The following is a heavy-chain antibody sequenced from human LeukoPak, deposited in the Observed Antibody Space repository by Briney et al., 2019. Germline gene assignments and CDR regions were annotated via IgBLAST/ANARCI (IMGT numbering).Heavy chain of an antibody. CDR1: GGSISSGGYS. CDR3: ARGGGKVLRYFDWLIYSDY. J-gene: IGHJ4*02. V-gene: IGHV4-30-2*01. CDR2: IYHSGST. D-gene: IGHD3-9*01. Sequence: SQTLSLTCAVSGGSISSGGYSWSWIRQPPGQGLEWIGYIYHSGSTYYNPSLKSRVTISVDTSKNQFSLKLSSVTAADTAVYYCARGGGKVLRYFDWLIYSDYWGQGTLVTVSS.